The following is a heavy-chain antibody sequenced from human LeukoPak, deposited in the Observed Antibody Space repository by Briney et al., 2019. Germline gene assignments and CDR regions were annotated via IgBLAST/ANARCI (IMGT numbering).Heavy chain of an antibody. Sequence: SETLSLTCAVSDYSSSSGYYWGWIRQPPGKGLEWIGTIYHSGSTNYNPSLKSRVTISVDTSKNQFSLKLSSVTAADTAVYYCASYGGIHFNYWGQGTLVTVSS. CDR1: DYSSSSGYY. V-gene: IGHV4-38-2*01. CDR2: IYHSGST. CDR3: ASYGGIHFNY. J-gene: IGHJ4*02. D-gene: IGHD4-23*01.